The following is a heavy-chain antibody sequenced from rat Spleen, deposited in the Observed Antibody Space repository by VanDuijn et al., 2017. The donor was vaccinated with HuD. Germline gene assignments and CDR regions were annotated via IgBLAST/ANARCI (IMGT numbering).Heavy chain of an antibody. D-gene: IGHD1-9*01. CDR2: ISYDGSST. J-gene: IGHJ2*01. V-gene: IGHV5-7*01. Sequence: EVQLVESGGGLVQPGRSLKLSCAASGFTFSDYNMAWVRQAPKKGLEWVATISYDGSSTYYRDSVKGRFTISRDNAKSTLYLQMDSLRSEDTATYYCARYYGYNYDYFDYWGQGVMVTVSS. CDR1: GFTFSDYN. CDR3: ARYYGYNYDYFDY.